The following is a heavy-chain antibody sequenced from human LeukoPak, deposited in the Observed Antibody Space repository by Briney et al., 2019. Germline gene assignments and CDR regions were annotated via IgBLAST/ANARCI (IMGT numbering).Heavy chain of an antibody. CDR2: ISYDGRNK. J-gene: IGHJ4*02. CDR3: VKGEYSSSSSFCY. D-gene: IGHD6-6*01. V-gene: IGHV3-30*14. Sequence: PGKSLRLSCGASGFTFSRFGIHWVRQAPGKGLEWVSVISYDGRNKHYADSVKGSFTISRDNSKNTLYLQMSSLRAEDTAVYYCVKGEYSSSSSFCYWGQGTLVTVSS. CDR1: GFTFSRFG.